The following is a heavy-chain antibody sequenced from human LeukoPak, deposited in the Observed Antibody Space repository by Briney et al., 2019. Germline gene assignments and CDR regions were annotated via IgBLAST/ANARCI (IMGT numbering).Heavy chain of an antibody. D-gene: IGHD2-21*01. Sequence: PSETLSLTCTVSGGSISSYYWSWIRQPAGKGLEWIGRIYTSGSTNYNPSLKSRVTMSVDTSKNQFSLKLSSVTAADTAVYYCARDQGDSGPSDYYYYGMDVWGQGTTVTVSS. CDR3: ARDQGDSGPSDYYYYGMDV. J-gene: IGHJ6*02. V-gene: IGHV4-4*07. CDR2: IYTSGST. CDR1: GGSISSYY.